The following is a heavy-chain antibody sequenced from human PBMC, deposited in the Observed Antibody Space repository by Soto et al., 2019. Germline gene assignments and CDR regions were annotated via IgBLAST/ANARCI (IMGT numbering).Heavy chain of an antibody. Sequence: XGSLTLSCSASGLTFDTYAMNGVRQAPGKGLAWVSAIGTDSNTYYADSVKGRFTISRDNSRTTLYLQMNSLRAEDTALYYCVRKNPGTRPFDYWGQGTLVTVS. CDR3: VRKNPGTRPFDY. CDR1: GLTFDTYA. CDR2: IGTDSNT. V-gene: IGHV3-23*01. J-gene: IGHJ4*01.